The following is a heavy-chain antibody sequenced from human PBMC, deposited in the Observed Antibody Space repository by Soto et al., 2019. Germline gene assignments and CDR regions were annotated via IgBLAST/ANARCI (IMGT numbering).Heavy chain of an antibody. Sequence: PAGSMRLSCVASGLTFSSHAMSWVRQAPGKGLEWVSAISGSGDRTYYADSVKGRFTISRDNSKNSLFLQMNSLSADDTALYYCVKEEPVGPHVHYWGHGTQVTVSS. V-gene: IGHV3-23*01. CDR2: ISGSGDRT. J-gene: IGHJ4*01. CDR1: GLTFSSHA. D-gene: IGHD1-26*01. CDR3: VKEEPVGPHVHY.